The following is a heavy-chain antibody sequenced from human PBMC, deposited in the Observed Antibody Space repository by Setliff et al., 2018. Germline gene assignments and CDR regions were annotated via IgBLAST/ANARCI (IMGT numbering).Heavy chain of an antibody. V-gene: IGHV3-15*01. Sequence: PGGSLRLSCAASGFTFSSYAMNWVRLVPGKGLEWVGRIKRRSDGATIDYAAPMKGRFTISREDSEDTLYLQMNSLKTEDTAVYYCTTLPYSSHWGVDIWGQGTMVTVSS. J-gene: IGHJ3*02. D-gene: IGHD6-13*01. CDR2: IKRRSDGATI. CDR3: TTLPYSSHWGVDI. CDR1: GFTFSSYA.